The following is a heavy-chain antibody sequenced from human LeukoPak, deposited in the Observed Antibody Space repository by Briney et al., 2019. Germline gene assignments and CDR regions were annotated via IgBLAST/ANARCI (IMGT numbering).Heavy chain of an antibody. CDR2: ISSSGSTI. V-gene: IGHV3-11*01. D-gene: IGHD6-6*01. CDR3: ARDHRPHSSSNWGDWFDP. Sequence: TGGSLRLSCAASEFTFSNYGMNWIRQAPGKGLEWVSYISSSGSTIYYADSVKGRFTISRDNAKNSLYLQMNSLRAEDTAVDYCARDHRPHSSSNWGDWFDPWGQGTLVTVSS. CDR1: EFTFSNYG. J-gene: IGHJ5*02.